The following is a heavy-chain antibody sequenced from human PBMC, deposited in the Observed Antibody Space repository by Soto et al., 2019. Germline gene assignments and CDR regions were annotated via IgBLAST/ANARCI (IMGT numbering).Heavy chain of an antibody. V-gene: IGHV1-69*13. Sequence: SVKVSCKASGGTFSSYAISWVRQAPGQGLEWMGGIIPIFGTANYAQKFQGRVTITADESTSTAYMELSSLRSEDTAMYYCARKAYYASGGINLFDSWGQGTLVTVSS. CDR3: ARKAYYASGGINLFDS. CDR2: IIPIFGTA. CDR1: GGTFSSYA. J-gene: IGHJ4*02. D-gene: IGHD3-10*01.